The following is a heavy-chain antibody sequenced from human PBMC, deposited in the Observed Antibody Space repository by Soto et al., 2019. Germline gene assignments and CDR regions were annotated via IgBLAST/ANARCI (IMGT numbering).Heavy chain of an antibody. V-gene: IGHV3-15*01. CDR1: GFTFSNSW. CDR2: IKSKTDGGTT. CDR3: TTDRTETPYYFDY. Sequence: PGGSLRLSCAASGFTFSNSWMSWVRQATGKGLEWVGRIKSKTDGGTTDYAARVKGRFTISRDDSKNTLYLQMNSLKTEDTAVYCCTTDRTETPYYFDYWGQGTLVTVSS. D-gene: IGHD1-7*01. J-gene: IGHJ4*02.